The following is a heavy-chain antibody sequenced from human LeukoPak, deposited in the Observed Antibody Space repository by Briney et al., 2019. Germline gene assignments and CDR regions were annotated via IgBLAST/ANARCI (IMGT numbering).Heavy chain of an antibody. D-gene: IGHD3-22*01. V-gene: IGHV3-20*04. CDR2: INWNGGST. J-gene: IGHJ3*02. Sequence: PGGSLRLSCAASGFTFDDYGMSWVRHAPGKGLEWVSGINWNGGSTGYADSVKGRFTISRDNAKNSLYLQMNSLRAEDTALYYCARAARYYYDSFEAFGAFDIWGQGTMVTVSS. CDR3: ARAARYYYDSFEAFGAFDI. CDR1: GFTFDDYG.